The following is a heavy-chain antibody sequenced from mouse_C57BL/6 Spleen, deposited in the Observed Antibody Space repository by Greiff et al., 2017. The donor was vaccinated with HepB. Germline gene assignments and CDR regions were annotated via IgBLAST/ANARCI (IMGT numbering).Heavy chain of an antibody. CDR3: ARLHYYAMDY. J-gene: IGHJ4*01. CDR1: GFTFSDYG. CDR2: ISSGSSTI. V-gene: IGHV5-17*01. Sequence: DVMLVESGGGLVKPGGSLKLSCAASGFTFSDYGMHWVRQAPEKGLEWVAYISSGSSTIYYADTVKGRFTISRDNAKNTLFLQMTSLRSEDTAMYYCARLHYYAMDYWGQGTSVTVSS.